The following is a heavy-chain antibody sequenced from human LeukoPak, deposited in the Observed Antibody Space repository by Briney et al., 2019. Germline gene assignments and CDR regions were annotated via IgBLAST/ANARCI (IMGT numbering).Heavy chain of an antibody. V-gene: IGHV3-74*01. J-gene: IGHJ3*02. Sequence: PGGSLRLSCAASGFTFSSHAMNWVRQAPGKGLVWVSRINSDGSSTSYADSVKGRFTISRDNAKNTLYLQMNSLRAEDTAVYYCARDKRPRQQPHNDAFDIWGQGTMVTVSS. CDR1: GFTFSSHA. D-gene: IGHD6-13*01. CDR2: INSDGSST. CDR3: ARDKRPRQQPHNDAFDI.